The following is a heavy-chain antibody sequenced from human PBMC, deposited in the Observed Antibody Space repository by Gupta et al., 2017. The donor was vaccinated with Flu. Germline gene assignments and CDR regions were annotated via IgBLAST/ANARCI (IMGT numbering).Heavy chain of an antibody. CDR3: ARERTYYYDSSGYYLWFDP. D-gene: IGHD3-22*01. CDR2: IIPIFGTA. V-gene: IGHV1-69*01. J-gene: IGHJ5*02. Sequence: VRQAPGQGLEWMGGIIPIFGTANYAQKFQGRVTITADESTSTAYMELSSLRSEDTAVYYCARERTYYYDSSGYYLWFDPWGQGTLGTVS.